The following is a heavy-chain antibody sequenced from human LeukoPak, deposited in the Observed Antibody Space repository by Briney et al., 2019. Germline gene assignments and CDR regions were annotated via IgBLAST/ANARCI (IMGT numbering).Heavy chain of an antibody. V-gene: IGHV3-21*04. D-gene: IGHD3-10*01. CDR2: ISSSSSYI. CDR3: AKEDFGSGTWGS. J-gene: IGHJ4*02. CDR1: GFTFSSYS. Sequence: GGSLRLSCAASGFTFSSYSMNWVRQAPGKGLEWVSSISSSSSYIYYADSVKGRFTISRDNSKDTLYLQMNSLRAEDTAVYYCAKEDFGSGTWGSWGQGTLVTVSS.